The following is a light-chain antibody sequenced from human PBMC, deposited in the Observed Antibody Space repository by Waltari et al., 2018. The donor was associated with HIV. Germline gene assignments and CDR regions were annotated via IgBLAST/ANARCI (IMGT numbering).Light chain of an antibody. Sequence: QSALTQPASVSGSPGQSITIPCAGTGAEIGAYNYVAWYQKLPDSVPKLIIYDVTSRPSGISDLFSASKSGNAASLTISGLQAEDEGDYYCSSYTTFNTVIFGGGTKLTVL. CDR1: GAEIGAYNY. CDR3: SSYTTFNTVI. CDR2: DVT. J-gene: IGLJ2*01. V-gene: IGLV2-14*03.